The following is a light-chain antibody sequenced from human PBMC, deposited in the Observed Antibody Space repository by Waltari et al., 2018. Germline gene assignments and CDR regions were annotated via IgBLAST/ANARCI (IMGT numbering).Light chain of an antibody. CDR3: QHYYNVPPYS. CDR2: AAS. CDR1: RVIANS. J-gene: IGKJ2*01. V-gene: IGKV1-NL1*01. Sequence: DIQMNQSPSSLSASVGARVPITCRASRVIANSLAWYQKEPGKAPKLLIYAASYLESGVPPRFSGSGSGTVYTLTISSLQPEDFATYYCQHYYNVPPYSFGQGTKLEIK.